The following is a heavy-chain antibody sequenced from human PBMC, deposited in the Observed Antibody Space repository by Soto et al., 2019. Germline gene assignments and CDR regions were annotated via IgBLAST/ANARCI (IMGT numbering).Heavy chain of an antibody. Sequence: QVQLVQSGAEVKKPGASVKVSCKASGYTFTSYGISWVRQAPGQGLEWMGWISAYNGNTNYAQKLQGRVTMTTDTSKSPAYMELRSLRSDDTAVYYCAIMGMGSYGSFSAYYYGMDVWGQGTTVTVSS. CDR3: AIMGMGSYGSFSAYYYGMDV. J-gene: IGHJ6*02. CDR2: ISAYNGNT. CDR1: GYTFTSYG. V-gene: IGHV1-18*01. D-gene: IGHD5-18*01.